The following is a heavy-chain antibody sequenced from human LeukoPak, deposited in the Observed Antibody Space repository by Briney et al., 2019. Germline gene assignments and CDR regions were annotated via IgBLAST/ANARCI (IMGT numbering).Heavy chain of an antibody. CDR3: AASGWSKPYYFDN. Sequence: ASVKVSCKASGYTFTSYGFNWVRQAPGQGLEWMGWISAYNANTKYTEKYQDRVTMTSDTSTTTAYMELRSLRSDDTAVYYCAASGWSKPYYFDNWGQGTLVTVSS. CDR1: GYTFTSYG. V-gene: IGHV1-18*01. D-gene: IGHD6-19*01. CDR2: ISAYNANT. J-gene: IGHJ4*02.